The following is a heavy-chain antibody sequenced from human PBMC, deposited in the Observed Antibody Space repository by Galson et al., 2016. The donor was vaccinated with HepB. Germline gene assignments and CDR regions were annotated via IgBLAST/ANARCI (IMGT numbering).Heavy chain of an antibody. D-gene: IGHD4-17*01. V-gene: IGHV3-33*01. CDR2: IWYDGSEQ. CDR1: KFTFSGYG. J-gene: IGHJ6*02. Sequence: SLRLSCAASKFTFSGYGMRWVRQAPGKGLEWVALIWYDGSEQYYADSVKGRFTISRDNSKDTLYLQMNSLRAEDTAVYYCHYGDYGDAFNRYYYHGMDVWGQGTTVTVFS. CDR3: HYGDYGDAFNRYYYHGMDV.